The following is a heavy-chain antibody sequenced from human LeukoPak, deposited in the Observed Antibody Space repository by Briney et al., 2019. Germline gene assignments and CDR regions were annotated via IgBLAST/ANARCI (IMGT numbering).Heavy chain of an antibody. CDR2: ISTTSNYI. J-gene: IGHJ4*02. D-gene: IGHD1-26*01. Sequence: GGSLRLSCAASGFTFSSYNMNWVRQAPGRGLEWVPSISTTSNYIYYADSVKGRFTISRDNAKNSLYLQMNSLRAEDTAVYYCARVHSGSPHWGQGTLVTVSS. CDR3: ARVHSGSPH. CDR1: GFTFSSYN. V-gene: IGHV3-21*01.